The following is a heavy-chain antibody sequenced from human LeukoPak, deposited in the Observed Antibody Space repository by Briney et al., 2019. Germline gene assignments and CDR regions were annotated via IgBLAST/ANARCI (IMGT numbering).Heavy chain of an antibody. CDR1: GGSISSYY. V-gene: IGHV4-59*01. CDR3: ARGGVPDAFDI. Sequence: SETLSVTCTGSGGSISSYYWSWIRKPPGKGLEWIGYIYYSGSTNYNPSLKSRVTISVDTSKNQFSLKLSSVTAADTAVYYCARGGVPDAFDIWGQGTMVTVSS. CDR2: IYYSGST. J-gene: IGHJ3*02. D-gene: IGHD3-10*01.